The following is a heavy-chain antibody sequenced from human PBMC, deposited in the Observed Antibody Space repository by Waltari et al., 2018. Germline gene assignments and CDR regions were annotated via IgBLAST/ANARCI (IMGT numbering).Heavy chain of an antibody. D-gene: IGHD6-19*01. J-gene: IGHJ3*01. Sequence: EVQLVESGGGLVQPGGSLRLSCAASGFTFGSDWLTWVRQAPGKGLEWVANIKQDGSEKSYVDSVKGRFLMSRDNAKNSLSLQMNSLKAEDTAVYYCARPFRSGWYDGSFDVWGQGTMVTVSS. CDR1: GFTFGSDW. CDR3: ARPFRSGWYDGSFDV. V-gene: IGHV3-7*04. CDR2: IKQDGSEK.